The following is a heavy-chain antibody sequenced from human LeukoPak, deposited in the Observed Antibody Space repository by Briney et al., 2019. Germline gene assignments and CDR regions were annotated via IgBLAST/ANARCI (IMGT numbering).Heavy chain of an antibody. CDR3: TKDPNGDYVGAFDP. D-gene: IGHD4-17*01. CDR1: GFTFSSFA. Sequence: QAGGSLRISCAASGFTFSSFAMTWVRQAPGKGLEWVSSITGSHGPTYNTDSVKGRFTISRDNSQNTLYLQMNSLRAEDTAVYYCTKDPNGDYVGAFDPWGQGTLVTVSS. V-gene: IGHV3-23*01. CDR2: ITGSHGPT. J-gene: IGHJ5*02.